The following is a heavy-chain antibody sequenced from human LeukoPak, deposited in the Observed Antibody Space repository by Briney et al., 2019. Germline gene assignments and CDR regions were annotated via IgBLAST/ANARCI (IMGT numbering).Heavy chain of an antibody. Sequence: SETLSLTCTVSGGSISSYYWSWIRQPPGKGLEWIGYIYYSGSTNYNPPLKSRVTISVDTSKNQFSLKLSSVTAADTAVYYCARADTRYPAFDIWGQGTMVTASS. D-gene: IGHD1-26*01. J-gene: IGHJ3*02. CDR2: IYYSGST. CDR3: ARADTRYPAFDI. V-gene: IGHV4-59*01. CDR1: GGSISSYY.